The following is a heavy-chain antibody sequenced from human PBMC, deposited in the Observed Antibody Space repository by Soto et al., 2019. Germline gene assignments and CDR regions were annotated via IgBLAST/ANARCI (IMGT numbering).Heavy chain of an antibody. CDR2: ISAYNGNT. Sequence: GASVKVSCKASGYTFTIYGISWVRQAPGQGLEWMGWISAYNGNTNYAQKLQGRVTMTTDTSTSTAYMELRSLRSDDTAVYYCARDRADYYGSGLYYYYGMDVWGQGTTVTVSS. CDR1: GYTFTIYG. V-gene: IGHV1-18*01. D-gene: IGHD3-10*01. J-gene: IGHJ6*02. CDR3: ARDRADYYGSGLYYYYGMDV.